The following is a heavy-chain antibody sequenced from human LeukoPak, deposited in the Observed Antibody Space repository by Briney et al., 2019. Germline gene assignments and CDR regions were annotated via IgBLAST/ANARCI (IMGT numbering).Heavy chain of an antibody. CDR2: IRSKAYGGTT. D-gene: IGHD1-26*01. V-gene: IGHV3-49*03. J-gene: IGHJ3*02. CDR1: GFTFGDYA. CDR3: TRTAWSGSYHAFDI. Sequence: GGSLRLSCTASGFTFGDYAMSWFRQAPGKGLEWVGFIRSKAYGGTTEYAASVKGRFTISRDDSKSIAYLQMNSLKTEDTAVYYCTRTAWSGSYHAFDIWGQETMVTVSS.